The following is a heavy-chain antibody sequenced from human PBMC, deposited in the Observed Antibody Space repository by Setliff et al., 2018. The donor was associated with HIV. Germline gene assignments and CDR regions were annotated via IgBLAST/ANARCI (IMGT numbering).Heavy chain of an antibody. J-gene: IGHJ4*02. CDR1: GFTFSSYE. D-gene: IGHD3-16*02. CDR2: ISSGGKTM. Sequence: LRLSCAASGFTFSSYEMNWVRQAPGKGLEWVSYISSGGKTMYYADSVKGRFTISRDNAENSLYLQMNSLRAEDTAVYYCAKYYYWGSYRQYYFDYWGQGTLVTVSS. CDR3: AKYYYWGSYRQYYFDY. V-gene: IGHV3-48*03.